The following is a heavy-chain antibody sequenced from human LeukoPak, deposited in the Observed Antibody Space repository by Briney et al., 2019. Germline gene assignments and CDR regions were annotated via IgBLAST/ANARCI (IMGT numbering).Heavy chain of an antibody. CDR2: IFYSGST. V-gene: IGHV4-59*08. J-gene: IGHJ6*03. Sequence: SETLSLTCTVSGGSISSYYWSWIRQPPGKGLEWIGYIFYSGSTYYNPSLKSRVTISVDTSKNQFSLKLSSVTAADTAVYYCARAPQNLSYYYYMDVWGKGTTVTVSS. CDR3: ARAPQNLSYYYYMDV. D-gene: IGHD1-14*01. CDR1: GGSISSYY.